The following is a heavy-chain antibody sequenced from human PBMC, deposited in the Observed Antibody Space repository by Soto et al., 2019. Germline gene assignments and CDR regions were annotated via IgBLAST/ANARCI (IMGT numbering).Heavy chain of an antibody. CDR2: IYYSGST. CDR1: GGSISSYY. J-gene: IGHJ4*02. Sequence: SETLSLTCTVSGGSISSYYWSWIRQPPGKGLEWIGYIYYSGSTNYNPSLKSRVTITVDTSKNQFSLKLSSVTAADTAVYYCARVSWGYTWTTWGQGTLVTVSS. D-gene: IGHD5-18*01. CDR3: ARVSWGYTWTT. V-gene: IGHV4-59*01.